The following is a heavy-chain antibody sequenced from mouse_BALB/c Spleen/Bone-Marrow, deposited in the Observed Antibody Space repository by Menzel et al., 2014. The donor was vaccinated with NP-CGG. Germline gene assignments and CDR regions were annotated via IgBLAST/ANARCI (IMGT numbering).Heavy chain of an antibody. CDR3: ARDYYGFFAY. V-gene: IGHV7-3*02. CDR2: IRNKANGYTT. CDR1: GFTFTDYY. J-gene: IGHJ3*01. D-gene: IGHD1-2*01. Sequence: EVQLVESGGGLVQPGGSLRLSCATYGFTFTDYYMSWVRQPPGKALEWLGFIRNKANGYTTEYSASVKGRFTISRDNSQSILYLQMNTLRAEDSATYYCARDYYGFFAYWGQGTLVTVSA.